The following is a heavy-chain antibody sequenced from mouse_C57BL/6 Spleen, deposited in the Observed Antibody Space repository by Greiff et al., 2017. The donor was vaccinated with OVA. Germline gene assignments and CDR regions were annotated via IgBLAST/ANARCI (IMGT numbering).Heavy chain of an antibody. Sequence: DVKLVESGGGLVKPGGSLKLSCAASGFTFSDYGMHWVRQAPEKGLEWVAYISSGSSTNYYADTVKGRFTISRDNAKNTLFLQMTSLRSEDTAMYYCASYGSNLFDYWGQGTTLTVSS. CDR2: ISSGSSTN. CDR1: GFTFSDYG. CDR3: ASYGSNLFDY. V-gene: IGHV5-17*01. D-gene: IGHD1-1*01. J-gene: IGHJ2*01.